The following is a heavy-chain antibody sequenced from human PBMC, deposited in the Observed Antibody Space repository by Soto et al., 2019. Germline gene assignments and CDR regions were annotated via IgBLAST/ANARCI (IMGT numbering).Heavy chain of an antibody. CDR1: GYTFTSYA. Sequence: SVKVSCKASGYTFTSYAMHGVRQAPGQRLEWLGWMKPNNGNTGYAQTFQGRVTMTRDTSISTAYMELSNLRSEDTAIYYCARYIWADAFDIWGQGTMVTVSS. D-gene: IGHD3-16*01. J-gene: IGHJ3*02. CDR2: MKPNNGNT. V-gene: IGHV1-8*02. CDR3: ARYIWADAFDI.